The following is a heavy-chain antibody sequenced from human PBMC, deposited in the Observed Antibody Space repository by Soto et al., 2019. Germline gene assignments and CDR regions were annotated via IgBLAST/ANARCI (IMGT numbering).Heavy chain of an antibody. D-gene: IGHD2-15*01. CDR2: ISSSSSTI. Sequence: PGGSLRLSCAASGFTFSSYSMNWVRQAPGKGLEWVSYISSSSSTIYYADSVKGRFTISRDNAKNSLYLQMNSLRAEDTAVYYCAGDRFPVVDYWGQGTLVTVSS. J-gene: IGHJ4*02. CDR3: AGDRFPVVDY. CDR1: GFTFSSYS. V-gene: IGHV3-48*01.